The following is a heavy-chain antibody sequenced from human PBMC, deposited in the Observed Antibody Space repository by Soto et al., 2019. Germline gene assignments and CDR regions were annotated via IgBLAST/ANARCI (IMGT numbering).Heavy chain of an antibody. Sequence: QLQLQESGSGLVKPSQTLSLTCAVSGGSISSGGYSWSWIQQPPGKGLEWIGYIYHSGSTYYNPSLKSRVTMSVDRAKNQFSLKLSSVTAADTAVYYCARVNYEYVWGSYRPYGMDVWGQGTTVTVSS. D-gene: IGHD3-16*02. V-gene: IGHV4-30-2*01. CDR2: IYHSGST. CDR1: GGSISSGGYS. J-gene: IGHJ6*02. CDR3: ARVNYEYVWGSYRPYGMDV.